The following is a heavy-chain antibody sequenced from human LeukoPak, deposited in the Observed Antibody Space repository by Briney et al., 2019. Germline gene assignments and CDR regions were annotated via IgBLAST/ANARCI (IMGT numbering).Heavy chain of an antibody. CDR3: ARLWRPHDYDNWFDY. D-gene: IGHD4-17*01. CDR1: GASITSSF. V-gene: IGHV4-59*01. Sequence: SETLSLTCSVSGASITSSFWSWIRQPPGKGLEMIGYIYYSGRGNYKPSLKGRVDISLDTSKNRVSLKPTSVTAADTAVYYCARLWRPHDYDNWFDYWGQGSLVTVSS. CDR2: IYYSGRG. J-gene: IGHJ5*01.